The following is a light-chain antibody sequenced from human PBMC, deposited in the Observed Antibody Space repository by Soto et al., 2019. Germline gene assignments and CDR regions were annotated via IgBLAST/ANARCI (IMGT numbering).Light chain of an antibody. V-gene: IGLV2-14*01. CDR2: DVS. CDR1: SSDVGGYNY. J-gene: IGLJ1*01. Sequence: QSALTQPASVSGSPGQSITISCTGTSSDVGGYNYVSWYQQHPGKAPKLMIYDVSNRPSGVSNRFSGSKSGNTASLTISGLQVEDEADYYCSSYTSSSSYGFGTGTKVTVL. CDR3: SSYTSSSSYG.